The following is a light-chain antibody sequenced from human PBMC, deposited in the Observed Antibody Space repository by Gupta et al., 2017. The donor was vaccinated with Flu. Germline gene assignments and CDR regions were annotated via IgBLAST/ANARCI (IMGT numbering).Light chain of an antibody. V-gene: IGLV1-44*01. CDR3: AAWDDSLSGHYV. J-gene: IGLJ1*01. CDR1: DSNIGSNT. CDR2: GNN. Sequence: QSVLAQPPSASGTPGKRVTISCSGSDSNIGSNTVNWYQTVPATAPNLLIYGNNQRPSGVPDRFAGSKSGTSASLAISGLQSEDEADYYCAAWDDSLSGHYVFGTGTKVTVL.